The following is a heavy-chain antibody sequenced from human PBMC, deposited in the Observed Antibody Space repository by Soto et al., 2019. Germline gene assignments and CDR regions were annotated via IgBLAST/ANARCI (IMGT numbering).Heavy chain of an antibody. J-gene: IGHJ6*02. CDR3: ARGLYYDFHVPWYGMDV. D-gene: IGHD3-3*01. V-gene: IGHV1-18*01. CDR1: GYTFNNYG. CDR2: IINYNGNA. Sequence: QVQLVQSGTEVKKPGASLKVSCKASGYTFNNYGINWVRQAPGQGFEWMGWIINYNGNAKYAEDLHGRVTMTTDPSTNPTYMELRSLRSDDTAVYFCARGLYYDFHVPWYGMDVWGQGTTVTVSS.